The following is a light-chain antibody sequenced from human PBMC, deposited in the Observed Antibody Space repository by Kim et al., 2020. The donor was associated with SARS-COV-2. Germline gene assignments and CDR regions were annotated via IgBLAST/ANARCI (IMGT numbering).Light chain of an antibody. Sequence: GKRTCTLSSGHSSYVIAWHQQQAEKGPRYWMKLNSDGSHSKGDGIPDRFSGSSAGAERYLTISSLQSEDEADYYCQTWGTGIHVVFGGGTQLTVL. CDR3: QTWGTGIHVV. V-gene: IGLV4-69*01. CDR2: LNSDGSH. CDR1: SGHSSYV. J-gene: IGLJ2*01.